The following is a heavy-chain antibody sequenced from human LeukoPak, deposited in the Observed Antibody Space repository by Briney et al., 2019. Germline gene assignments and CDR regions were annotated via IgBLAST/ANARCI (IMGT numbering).Heavy chain of an antibody. CDR2: IYDSGST. CDR3: ACLTTADAFDI. CDR1: GGSLSSYY. V-gene: IGHV4-59*07. D-gene: IGHD3-22*01. J-gene: IGHJ3*02. Sequence: SDTLSLTCTVSGGSLSSYYWSWLRQPPAKGLEWIGYIYDSGSTNYNHSLKSRVTISVDTSKNQFSLKLSSVTAADTAVYYCACLTTADAFDIWGQGTMVTVSS.